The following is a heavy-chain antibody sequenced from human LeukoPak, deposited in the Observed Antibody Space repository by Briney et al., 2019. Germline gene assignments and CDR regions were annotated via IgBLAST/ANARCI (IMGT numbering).Heavy chain of an antibody. CDR3: ARPNFDWSDAFDI. V-gene: IGHV5-51*01. CDR2: IYPGDSDT. CDR1: GYSFTTYW. Sequence: GESLKISCKVSGYSFTTYWIGWVRQMPGKGLEWMGIIYPGDSDTRYSPSFQGQVTISADKSISTAYLQWSSLKASDTAMYYCARPNFDWSDAFDIWGQGTMVTVSS. D-gene: IGHD3-9*01. J-gene: IGHJ3*02.